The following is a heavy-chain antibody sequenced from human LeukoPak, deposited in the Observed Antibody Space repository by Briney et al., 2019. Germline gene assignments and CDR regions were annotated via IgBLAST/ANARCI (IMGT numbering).Heavy chain of an antibody. J-gene: IGHJ4*02. CDR2: ISAYNGNT. V-gene: IGHV1-18*01. CDR3: ARDRLGGDLTGESLY. D-gene: IGHD4-17*01. CDR1: GYPFDNFG. Sequence: ASVKGSCKASGYPFDNFGLTWVRQTPGQRLEWMGWISAYNGNTHYAQKFRGRLTMTTDTSTTTAYLELRSLKSDDTAVYYCARDRLGGDLTGESLYWGQGTLVTVSS.